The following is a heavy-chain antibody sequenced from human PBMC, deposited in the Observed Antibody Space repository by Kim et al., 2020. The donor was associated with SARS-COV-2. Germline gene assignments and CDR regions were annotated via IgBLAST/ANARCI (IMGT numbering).Heavy chain of an antibody. CDR3: ARDLRDGGVLDI. V-gene: IGHV3-72*01. J-gene: IGHJ3*02. Sequence: GGSLRLSCASSGFSFNNNYVNWVRQAPGKGLEWVGRIKHKSHRYTTEYAASAQGRFSISRDDSKNSVFLQMNSLKTEDTAVYYCARDLRDGGVLDIWGQGTTVTVSS. D-gene: IGHD3-16*01. CDR1: GFSFNNNY. CDR2: IKHKSHRYTT.